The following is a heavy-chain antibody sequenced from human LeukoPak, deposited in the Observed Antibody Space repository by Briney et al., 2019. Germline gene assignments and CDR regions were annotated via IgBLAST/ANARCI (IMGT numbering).Heavy chain of an antibody. V-gene: IGHV3-20*04. CDR1: GFTLDDYA. Sequence: VGSLRLSCAASGFTLDDYAMSWVRQVPAKGLEWVSSINWNGGTTDYADSVKGRFTISRDNAKNSLYLQVNSLRAEDTALYYCARGPYGSGSYYSPFDYWGQGTLVTVSS. D-gene: IGHD3-10*01. CDR3: ARGPYGSGSYYSPFDY. CDR2: INWNGGTT. J-gene: IGHJ4*02.